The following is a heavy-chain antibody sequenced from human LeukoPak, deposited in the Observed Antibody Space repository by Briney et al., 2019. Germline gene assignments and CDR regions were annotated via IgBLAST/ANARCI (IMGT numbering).Heavy chain of an antibody. J-gene: IGHJ1*01. CDR1: GFTFSSYG. Sequence: GGSLRLSCAASGFTFSSYGMHWVRQAPGKGLEWVAVIWYDGSNKYYADSVKGRFTISRDNSKNTLYLQMNSLRAEDTAVYYCAGDRYCSGGSCYSPSLTGYFQHWGQGTLVTVSS. D-gene: IGHD2-15*01. CDR2: IWYDGSNK. CDR3: AGDRYCSGGSCYSPSLTGYFQH. V-gene: IGHV3-33*01.